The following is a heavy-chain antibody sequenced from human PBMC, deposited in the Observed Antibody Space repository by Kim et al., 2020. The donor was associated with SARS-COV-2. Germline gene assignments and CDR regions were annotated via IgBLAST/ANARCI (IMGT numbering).Heavy chain of an antibody. CDR3: TTDWILKSGSYSIFDY. CDR1: GFTFNNTW. D-gene: IGHD1-26*01. J-gene: IGHJ4*02. CDR2: IKSKIDGGTT. Sequence: GGSLRLSCAASGFTFNNTWMSWVRQAPGKGLEWVGRIKSKIDGGTTDYAAPVKGRFTISRDDSKNTLYLQMNSLKTEDTAVYYCTTDWILKSGSYSIFDYGGQGTLVTVSS. V-gene: IGHV3-15*01.